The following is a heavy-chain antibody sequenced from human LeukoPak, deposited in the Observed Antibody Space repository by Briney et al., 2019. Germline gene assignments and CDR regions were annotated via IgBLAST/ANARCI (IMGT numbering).Heavy chain of an antibody. D-gene: IGHD6-19*01. Sequence: GGSLRLSCSASGFTFSSYAMHWVRQAPGEGLEYVSAISSNGGSTYYADSVKGRFTISRDNYKNTLYLQMSSLRAEDTAVYYCVKLDLAVAGSVLDPWGQGTLVTVSS. CDR3: VKLDLAVAGSVLDP. CDR1: GFTFSSYA. V-gene: IGHV3-64D*09. CDR2: ISSNGGST. J-gene: IGHJ5*02.